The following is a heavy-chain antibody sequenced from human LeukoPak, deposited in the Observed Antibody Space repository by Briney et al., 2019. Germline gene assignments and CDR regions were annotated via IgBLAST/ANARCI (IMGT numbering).Heavy chain of an antibody. Sequence: ASVKVSCKASGYTFTGYYMHWVRQAPGQGLEWMGWINPNSGGTNYAQKLQGRVTMTRDTSISTAYMELSRLRSDDTAVYYCARMPPNDFWPKTYYFDYWGQGTLVTVSS. CDR1: GYTFTGYY. D-gene: IGHD3-3*01. CDR2: INPNSGGT. CDR3: ARMPPNDFWPKTYYFDY. V-gene: IGHV1-2*02. J-gene: IGHJ4*02.